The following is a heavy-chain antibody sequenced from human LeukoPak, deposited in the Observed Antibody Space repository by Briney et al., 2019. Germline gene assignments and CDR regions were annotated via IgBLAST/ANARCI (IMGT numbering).Heavy chain of an antibody. V-gene: IGHV4-4*09. Sequence: PSETLSLTCTVSGGSISSYYWSWIRQPPGKGLEWLGYIYTSGSTNYNPSLKSRVTISVDTSKNQFSLKLSSVTAADTAVYYCARHGASSSSFIRYWGQGTLVTVSS. CDR3: ARHGASSSSFIRY. CDR2: IYTSGST. D-gene: IGHD6-6*01. J-gene: IGHJ4*02. CDR1: GGSISSYY.